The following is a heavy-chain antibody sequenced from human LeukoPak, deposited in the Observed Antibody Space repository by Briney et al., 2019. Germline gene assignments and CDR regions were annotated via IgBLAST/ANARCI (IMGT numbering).Heavy chain of an antibody. CDR2: INPNSGGT. CDR1: GYTFTGYY. D-gene: IGHD3-3*01. Sequence: GASVKVSCKASGYTFTGYYMHWVRQAPGQGLEWMGWINPNSGGTNYAQKFQGRVTMTRDTSIGTVYMELSRLRSDDTAVYYCARVALFWSGYYFDYWGQGTLVTVSS. CDR3: ARVALFWSGYYFDY. J-gene: IGHJ4*02. V-gene: IGHV1-2*02.